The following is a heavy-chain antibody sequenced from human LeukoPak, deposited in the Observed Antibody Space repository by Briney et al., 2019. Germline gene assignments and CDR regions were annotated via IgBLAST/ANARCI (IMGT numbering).Heavy chain of an antibody. Sequence: PGGSLRLSCAASGFTFSSYAMSWVRQAPGKGLEWVSAISGSGGSTYYADSVKGRCTISRDNSKNKLYLQMNSLRAEDTDVYYCAKSLGEVPAANYYYYGMDVWGQGTTVTVS. CDR3: AKSLGEVPAANYYYYGMDV. CDR1: GFTFSSYA. V-gene: IGHV3-23*01. J-gene: IGHJ6*02. CDR2: ISGSGGST. D-gene: IGHD2-2*01.